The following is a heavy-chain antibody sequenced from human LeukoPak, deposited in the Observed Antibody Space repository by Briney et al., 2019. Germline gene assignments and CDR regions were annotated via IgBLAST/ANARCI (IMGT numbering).Heavy chain of an antibody. CDR1: GGSVGGFY. D-gene: IGHD6-19*01. CDR2: IFSSGGT. J-gene: IGHJ4*02. Sequence: SETLSLTCTVSGGSVGGFYWTWIRQPPGGGMQWIGFIFSSGGTNYNPSLKSRVAISTDTSKNQVSLRVTSVTAADTAVYYCATGGAYTSGWYNIWGQGTLVSASS. CDR3: ATGGAYTSGWYNI. V-gene: IGHV4-4*09.